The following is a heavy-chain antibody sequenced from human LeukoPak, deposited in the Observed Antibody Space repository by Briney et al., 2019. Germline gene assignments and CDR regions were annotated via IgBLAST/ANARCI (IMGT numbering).Heavy chain of an antibody. J-gene: IGHJ4*02. D-gene: IGHD3-3*01. CDR1: GYTFTSYD. CDR2: MNPNSGNT. Sequence: GASVKVSCKASGYTFTSYDINWVRQATGQGLEWMGWMNPNSGNTGYAQKFQGRVTMTRNTSISTAYMELSSLRSEDTAVYYCARAYYDFWSGYSTFDYWGRGTLVTVSS. V-gene: IGHV1-8*01. CDR3: ARAYYDFWSGYSTFDY.